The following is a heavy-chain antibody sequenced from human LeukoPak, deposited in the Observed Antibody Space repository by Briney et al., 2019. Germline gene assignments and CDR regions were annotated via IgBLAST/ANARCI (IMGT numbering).Heavy chain of an antibody. CDR2: IYTSGST. V-gene: IGHV4-4*07. CDR1: GGSISSYY. D-gene: IGHD3-3*01. Sequence: SETLSLTCTVSGGSISSYYWSWIRQPAGKGLEWIGRIYTSGSTNYNPSLKSRVTMSVDTSKNQFSLKLSSVTAADTAVYYCARGIADFWSGYQYYFDYWGQGTLVTVSS. J-gene: IGHJ4*02. CDR3: ARGIADFWSGYQYYFDY.